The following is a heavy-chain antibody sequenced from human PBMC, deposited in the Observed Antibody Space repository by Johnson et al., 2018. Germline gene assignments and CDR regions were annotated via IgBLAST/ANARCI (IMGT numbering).Heavy chain of an antibody. CDR3: AKDTRFYYYGMDV. Sequence: QVQLVQSGGGVVQPGRSLRLSCAASGFTFSSYGMHWVRQAPGKGLEWVAVISHDGSNKYYADSVKGRFTISRDNSKNTLYLQMNSLRAEDTAVYYCAKDTRFYYYGMDVWGQGTTVTVSS. D-gene: IGHD3-3*01. J-gene: IGHJ6*02. CDR2: ISHDGSNK. V-gene: IGHV3-30*18. CDR1: GFTFSSYG.